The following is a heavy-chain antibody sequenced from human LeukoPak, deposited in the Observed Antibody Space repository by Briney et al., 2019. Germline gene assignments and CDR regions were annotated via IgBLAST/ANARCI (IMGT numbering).Heavy chain of an antibody. J-gene: IGHJ4*02. CDR3: AKDRDDYGDYIFDY. CDR1: GFTFSSYG. D-gene: IGHD4-17*01. CDR2: IWYDGSNK. Sequence: PGGSLRLSCAAYGFTFSSYGMHWVRQAPGKGLEWVAVIWYDGSNKYYADSVKGRFTISRDNSKNTLYLQMNSLRAEDTAVYYCAKDRDDYGDYIFDYWGQGTLVTVSS. V-gene: IGHV3-33*06.